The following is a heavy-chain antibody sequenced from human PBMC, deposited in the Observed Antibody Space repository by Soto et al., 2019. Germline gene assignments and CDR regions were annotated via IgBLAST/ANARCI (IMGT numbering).Heavy chain of an antibody. J-gene: IGHJ4*02. D-gene: IGHD3-22*01. V-gene: IGHV4-31*03. CDR2: IYYSGST. CDR3: AGVPFNYDRSGYYYY. CDR1: GGYISSGGYY. Sequence: SEALSLTCTVSGGYISSGGYYWSWIRQHPGKGLEWIGYIYYSGSTYYNPSLKSRVTISVDTSKNQFSLKLSSVTAADTAVYYCAGVPFNYDRSGYYYYWGQGSLVTVSS.